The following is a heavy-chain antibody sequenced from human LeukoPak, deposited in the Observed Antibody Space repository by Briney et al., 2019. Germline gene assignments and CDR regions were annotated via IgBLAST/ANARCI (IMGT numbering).Heavy chain of an antibody. CDR3: ARDRDKSMVATLSGGGMDV. J-gene: IGHJ6*02. CDR2: IIPILGIA. Sequence: SVKVSCKASGGTFSSYAISWVRRAPGQGLEWMGRIIPILGIANYAQKFQGRVTITADKSTSTAYMELSSLRSEDTAVYYCARDRDKSMVATLSGGGMDVWGQGTTVTVSS. D-gene: IGHD5-12*01. V-gene: IGHV1-69*04. CDR1: GGTFSSYA.